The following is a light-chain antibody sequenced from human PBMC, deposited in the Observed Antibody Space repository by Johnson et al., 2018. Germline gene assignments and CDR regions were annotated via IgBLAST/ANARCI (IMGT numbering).Light chain of an antibody. CDR3: GTWDSSPSAGNV. J-gene: IGLJ1*01. Sequence: QSVLTQPPSVSAAPGQKVTISCSGSSSNIGNNYVSWYQQLPGTAPKLLIYENNKLPSGIPDRFSGSKSGTSATLGITGLQTGDEADYYCGTWDSSPSAGNVFGTGTKVTVL. CDR1: SSNIGNNY. V-gene: IGLV1-51*02. CDR2: ENN.